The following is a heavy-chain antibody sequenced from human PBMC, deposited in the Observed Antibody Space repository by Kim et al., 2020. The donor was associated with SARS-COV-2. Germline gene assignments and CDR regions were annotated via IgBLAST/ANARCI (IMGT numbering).Heavy chain of an antibody. CDR1: GFTFSSYA. CDR3: AREIITVTGDYYYDYMDV. V-gene: IGHV3-30-3*01. CDR2: ISYDGSNK. Sequence: GGSLRLSCAASGFTFSSYAMHWVRQAPGKGLEWVAVISYDGSNKYYADSVKGRFTISRDNSKNTLYLQMNSLRAEDTAVYYCAREIITVTGDYYYDYMDVWGKGNTVTVSS. J-gene: IGHJ6*03. D-gene: IGHD4-17*01.